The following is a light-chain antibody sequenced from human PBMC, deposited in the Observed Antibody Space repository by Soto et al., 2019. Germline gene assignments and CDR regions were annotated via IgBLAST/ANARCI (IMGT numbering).Light chain of an antibody. V-gene: IGKV3-15*01. CDR3: QQYSDWPT. Sequence: EIVMTQSPATLPVSPGERATLSCRASQSVSANLAWYQQIPGQSPRLLIYGASTRATGIPARFSGGGSGTEFTLTISSLQSEDFAVYYCQQYSDWPTFGQGTKV. CDR2: GAS. CDR1: QSVSAN. J-gene: IGKJ1*01.